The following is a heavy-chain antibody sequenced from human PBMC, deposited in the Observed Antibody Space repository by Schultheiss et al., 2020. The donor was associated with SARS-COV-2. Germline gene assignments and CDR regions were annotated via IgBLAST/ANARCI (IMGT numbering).Heavy chain of an antibody. D-gene: IGHD2-15*01. CDR2: INSDGSST. J-gene: IGHJ4*02. CDR1: GFTFSGFW. Sequence: GGSLRLSCAASGFTFSGFWMHWVRQAPGKGLVWVSRINSDGSSTSYADSVKGRFTISRDNAKNTLYLQMNSLRAEDTAVYYCARVAGHCSGGSCSDLYYFDFWGQGTLVTVSS. V-gene: IGHV3-74*01. CDR3: ARVAGHCSGGSCSDLYYFDF.